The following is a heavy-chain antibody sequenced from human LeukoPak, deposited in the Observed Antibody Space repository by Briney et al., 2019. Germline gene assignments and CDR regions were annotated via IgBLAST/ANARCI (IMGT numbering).Heavy chain of an antibody. CDR3: ARGRSSSWYGNY. CDR1: GYTFTSYY. CDR2: MNPNSGNT. J-gene: IGHJ4*02. Sequence: ASVNLACKASGYTFTSYYINWVRQATGQGREWMGWMNPNSGNTGYAQKFQGRVTMTRNTSISTAYMELSSLRSEDTAVYYCARGRSSSWYGNYWGQGTLVTVSS. D-gene: IGHD6-13*01. V-gene: IGHV1-8*01.